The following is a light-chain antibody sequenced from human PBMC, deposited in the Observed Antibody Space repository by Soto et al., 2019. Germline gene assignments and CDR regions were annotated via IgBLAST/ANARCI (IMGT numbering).Light chain of an antibody. V-gene: IGKV3-15*01. CDR1: QDISDH. J-gene: IGKJ2*01. Sequence: EIVMTQSPATLSVSPGERATLSCRASQDISDHLAWYQQKPGQAPRLLISGASTRATGVPARFSGSGSETDFTLTISSLQSEDFAVYYCQQYKNWPPYTFGQGTRLEIE. CDR3: QQYKNWPPYT. CDR2: GAS.